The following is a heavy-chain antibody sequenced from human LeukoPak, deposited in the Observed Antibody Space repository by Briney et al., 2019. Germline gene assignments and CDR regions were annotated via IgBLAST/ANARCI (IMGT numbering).Heavy chain of an antibody. CDR1: GYTFTSYD. V-gene: IGHV1-8*03. CDR3: ARARYYDFWSGSSHYYYYYYMDV. J-gene: IGHJ6*03. Sequence: GASVKVSCKASGYTFTSYDINWVRQATGQGLEWMGWMNPNSGNTGYAQKFQGRVTITRKTSISTAYMELSSLRSEDTAVYYCARARYYDFWSGSSHYYYYYYMDVWGKGTTVTVSS. D-gene: IGHD3-3*01. CDR2: MNPNSGNT.